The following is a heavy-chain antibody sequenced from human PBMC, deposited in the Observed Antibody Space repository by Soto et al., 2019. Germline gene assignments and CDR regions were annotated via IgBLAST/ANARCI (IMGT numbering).Heavy chain of an antibody. Sequence: GESLKISCAASGFTFSSYWMSWVRQAPGKGLEWVANIKQDGSEKYYVDSVKGRFTISRDNAKNSLYLQMNSLRAEDTAVYYCASAGGSYSSSWYVNYFDYWGQGTLVTVSS. V-gene: IGHV3-7*01. D-gene: IGHD6-13*01. CDR2: IKQDGSEK. CDR1: GFTFSSYW. J-gene: IGHJ4*02. CDR3: ASAGGSYSSSWYVNYFDY.